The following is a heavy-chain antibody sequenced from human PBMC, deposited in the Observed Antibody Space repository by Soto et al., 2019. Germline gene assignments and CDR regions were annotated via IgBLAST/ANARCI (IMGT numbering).Heavy chain of an antibody. CDR3: ARQLERRVGAASH. CDR1: GFFFTDYF. D-gene: IGHD1-26*01. V-gene: IGHV3-11*01. J-gene: IGHJ4*02. Sequence: QAQLAASGGGLVKSGGSLTLSCSTSGFFFTDYFMSWIRQAPGKGLEWVSYISPSGDVTHYADSVKGRFTISRDNTKNSLFLQMSSLRDDDTAVYYCARQLERRVGAASHWGQGTRVSVSS. CDR2: ISPSGDVT.